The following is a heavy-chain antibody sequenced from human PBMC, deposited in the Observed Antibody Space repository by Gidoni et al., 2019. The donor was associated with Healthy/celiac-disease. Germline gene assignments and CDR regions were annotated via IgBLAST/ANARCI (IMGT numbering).Heavy chain of an antibody. D-gene: IGHD6-13*01. Sequence: QVQLQESGPGLVKPSATLPLPCPVSGCSIRRYYGSWIRQPPGTGLEWIGYISYSGSTNYNPSLKSRVTISVDTSTNQFSLKLSSVTAADTAVYYCARDLGSGYGYYYYYGMDVWGQGTTVTVSS. CDR1: GCSIRRYY. V-gene: IGHV4-59*01. CDR2: ISYSGST. CDR3: ARDLGSGYGYYYYYGMDV. J-gene: IGHJ6*02.